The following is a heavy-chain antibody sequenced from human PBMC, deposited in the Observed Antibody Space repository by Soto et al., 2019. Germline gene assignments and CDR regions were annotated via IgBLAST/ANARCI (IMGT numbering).Heavy chain of an antibody. CDR1: GFTFSSYW. CDR3: ARDIYGEHLDY. Sequence: EVQLVESGGGLVQPGGSLRLSCAASGFTFSSYWMHWVRQAPGKGLVWVSRINSDGSSTSYADSVKGRFTISRDNAKNPLYVQMNSLRAEDTAVYYCARDIYGEHLDYWGQGTLVTVSS. J-gene: IGHJ4*02. CDR2: INSDGSST. V-gene: IGHV3-74*01. D-gene: IGHD4-17*01.